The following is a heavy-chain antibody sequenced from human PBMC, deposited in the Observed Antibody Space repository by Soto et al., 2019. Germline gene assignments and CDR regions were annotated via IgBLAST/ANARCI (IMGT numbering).Heavy chain of an antibody. V-gene: IGHV5-51*01. CDR1: GYSFTSYW. CDR2: IYPGDSDT. CDR3: ARPTYYDFWSGYQHYYFDY. J-gene: IGHJ4*02. Sequence: PGESLKISCKCSGYSFTSYWIGWVRQMPGKGLEWMGIIYPGDSDTRYSPSFQGQVTISADKSISTAYLQWSSLKASDTAMYYCARPTYYDFWSGYQHYYFDYWGQGTLVTVSS. D-gene: IGHD3-3*01.